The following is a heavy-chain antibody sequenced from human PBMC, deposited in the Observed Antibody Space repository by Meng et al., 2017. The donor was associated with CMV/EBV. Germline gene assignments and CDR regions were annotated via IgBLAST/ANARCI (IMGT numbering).Heavy chain of an antibody. CDR2: IRSKAYGGTT. J-gene: IGHJ6*02. D-gene: IGHD2-21*01. CDR3: TRKICGGDCYFYCYYGMDV. V-gene: IGHV3-49*04. Sequence: GESLKISCTASGFTFGDYAMSWVRQAPGKGLEWVGFIRSKAYGGTTEYAASVKGRFTISRDDSKSIAYLQMNSLKTEDTAVYYCTRKICGGDCYFYCYYGMDVWGQGTTVTVSS. CDR1: GFTFGDYA.